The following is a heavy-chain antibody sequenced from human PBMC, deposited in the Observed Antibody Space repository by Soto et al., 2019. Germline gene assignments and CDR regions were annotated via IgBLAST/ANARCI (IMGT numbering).Heavy chain of an antibody. CDR2: IYYSGST. J-gene: IGHJ6*02. Sequence: QVQLQESGPGLVKPSETLSLTCTVSGGSISSYYWSWIRQPPGKGLEWIGYIYYSGSTNYNPSLKSRVTLSVDTSKNQFSLKLSSVTAADTAVYYCARESGYYRGYYYYYGMDVWGQGTTVTVSS. CDR3: ARESGYYRGYYYYYGMDV. D-gene: IGHD3-3*01. CDR1: GGSISSYY. V-gene: IGHV4-59*01.